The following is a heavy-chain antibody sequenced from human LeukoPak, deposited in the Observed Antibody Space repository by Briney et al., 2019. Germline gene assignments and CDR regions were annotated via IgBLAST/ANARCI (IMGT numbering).Heavy chain of an antibody. Sequence: GSLRLSCAASGFKFSDFWMTWVRQTPGKGLEWIGSFSNTENPDYNPSLKSRVTISVDTSKNQFSLKLSSVTAADTAVYYCAREGSYSSSWYGYFQHWGQGTLVTVSS. J-gene: IGHJ1*01. CDR2: FSNTENP. D-gene: IGHD6-13*01. V-gene: IGHV4-59*01. CDR3: AREGSYSSSWYGYFQH. CDR1: GFKFSDFW.